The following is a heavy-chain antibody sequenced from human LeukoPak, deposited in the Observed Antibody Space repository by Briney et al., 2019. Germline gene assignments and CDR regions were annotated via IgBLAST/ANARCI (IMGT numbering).Heavy chain of an antibody. J-gene: IGHJ4*02. CDR3: ASGGIAAAGYYFDY. CDR2: INHSGST. V-gene: IGHV4-34*01. Sequence: SETLSLTCAVYGGSFSGYYWSWIRQPPGKGLEWIGEINHSGSTNYNPSLKSRVTISVDTSKNQFSLKLSSVTAADTAVYYCASGGIAAAGYYFDYWGQGTLVTVSS. CDR1: GGSFSGYY. D-gene: IGHD6-13*01.